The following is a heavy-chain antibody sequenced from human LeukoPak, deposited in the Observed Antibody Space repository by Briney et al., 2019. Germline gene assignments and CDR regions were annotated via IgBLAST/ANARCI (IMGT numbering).Heavy chain of an antibody. D-gene: IGHD4-23*01. V-gene: IGHV3-48*03. Sequence: GGSLRPSCTASGFTFSSYEMNWVRQAPGKGLEWVSYITSGSTNYYADSVKGRFTISRGNAKNSLYLQMNSLRAEDTAVYYCARVTRHGGHFDYWGQGNLVTVSS. CDR2: ITSGSTN. J-gene: IGHJ4*02. CDR3: ARVTRHGGHFDY. CDR1: GFTFSSYE.